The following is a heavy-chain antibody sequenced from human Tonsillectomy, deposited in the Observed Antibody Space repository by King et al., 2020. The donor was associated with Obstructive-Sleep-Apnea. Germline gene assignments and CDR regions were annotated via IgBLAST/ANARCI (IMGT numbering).Heavy chain of an antibody. CDR2: ISYIGST. Sequence: QLQEWGPGLVKPSQTLSLIVTVSGGSISSGEPYWRLIRQSPGKGLDGIWDISYIGSTYYKQALKSRLTISVDTAKNQFSLKLSSVTAADTAVYYCARVSDQVVSWVDYWGQGTLVTVSS. J-gene: IGHJ4*02. CDR1: GGSISSGEPY. D-gene: IGHD2-15*01. CDR3: ARVSDQVVSWVDY. V-gene: IGHV4-30-4*01.